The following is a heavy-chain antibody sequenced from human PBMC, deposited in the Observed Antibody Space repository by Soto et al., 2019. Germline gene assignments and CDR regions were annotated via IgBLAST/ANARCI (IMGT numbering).Heavy chain of an antibody. Sequence: EVHLVESGGGLVKPGGSLRLSCAVSGFTFSSCTMNWVRQAPGKGLEWVSSISPSSGHIYYADSVKGRFTISRDNAKNLLFLQMTSLRGEDTAVYYCSGCSGGACHKNYGMDVWGQGTTVTVSS. J-gene: IGHJ6*02. CDR1: GFTFSSCT. D-gene: IGHD2-15*01. CDR3: SGCSGGACHKNYGMDV. V-gene: IGHV3-21*06. CDR2: ISPSSGHI.